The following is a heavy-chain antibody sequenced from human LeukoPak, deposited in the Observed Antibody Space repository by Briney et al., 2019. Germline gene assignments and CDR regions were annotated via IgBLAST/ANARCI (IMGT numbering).Heavy chain of an antibody. CDR3: ANGRLYYYYYMDV. CDR1: GFTFDDYA. Sequence: QPGGSLRLSCAASGFTFDDYAMHWVRQAPGKGLEWVSGISWNSGSIGYADSVKGRFTISRDNAKNSLYLQMNSLRAEDTAVYYCANGRLYYYYYMDVWGKGTTVTVSS. CDR2: ISWNSGSI. J-gene: IGHJ6*03. V-gene: IGHV3-9*01.